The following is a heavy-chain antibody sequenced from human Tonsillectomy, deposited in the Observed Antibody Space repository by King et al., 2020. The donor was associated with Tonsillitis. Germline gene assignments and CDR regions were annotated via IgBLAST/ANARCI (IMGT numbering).Heavy chain of an antibody. CDR1: GFTFSSYG. CDR3: AKGRAGGSGSHSNSHFYYGMDV. V-gene: IGHV3-30*18. Sequence: VQLVESGGGVVQPGRSLRLSCAASGFTFSSYGIHWVRQTPGKGLEWVAVISYDGSNKYYADSVKGRFTISRDNFKNTVYLQMNSLRPDDTAIYYCAKGRAGGSGSHSNSHFYYGMDVWGQGTTVTVSS. D-gene: IGHD3-10*01. CDR2: ISYDGSNK. J-gene: IGHJ6*02.